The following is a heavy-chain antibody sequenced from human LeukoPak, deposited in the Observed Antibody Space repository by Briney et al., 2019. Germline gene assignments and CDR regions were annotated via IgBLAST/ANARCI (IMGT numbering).Heavy chain of an antibody. CDR2: ISGSGGST. D-gene: IGHD6-19*01. CDR1: GFTFSSYA. V-gene: IGHV3-23*01. CDR3: AKDQRPRYSSGWYQDY. J-gene: IGHJ4*02. Sequence: GGSLRLSCAASGFTFSSYAMSWVRQAPGKGLEWVSAISGSGGSTYYADSVKGRFTISRDNSKNTLYLQMNSLRAEDTAVYYCAKDQRPRYSSGWYQDYWGQGTLVTVSS.